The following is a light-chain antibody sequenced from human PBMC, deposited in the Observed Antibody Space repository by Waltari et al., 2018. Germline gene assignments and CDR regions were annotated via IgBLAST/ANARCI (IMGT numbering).Light chain of an antibody. V-gene: IGKV3-20*01. CDR1: DRVSRA. Sequence: IVLTQSPGTLSLSVGERATVSCRASDRVSRALAWYQQKPCQAPRLLIYGASTRATGIPDRFSGSGSVTDFSLTISRLEPDDFAVYYCQPYLRLPVTFGQGTTVEI. CDR3: QPYLRLPVT. J-gene: IGKJ1*01. CDR2: GAS.